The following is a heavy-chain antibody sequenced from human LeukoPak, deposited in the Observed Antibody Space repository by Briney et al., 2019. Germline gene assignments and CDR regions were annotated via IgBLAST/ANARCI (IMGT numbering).Heavy chain of an antibody. CDR2: VQYSGST. CDR3: TRRRGGTSSRDY. J-gene: IGHJ4*02. CDR1: GGSISSGDYS. D-gene: IGHD6-13*01. V-gene: IGHV4-39*01. Sequence: PSETLSLTCTVSGGSISSGDYSWAWIRQPPGQGLEWIGNVQYSGSTYYNPSLKTRVTISLDTSKNPFSLRLSSVTAADTSMYYCTRRRGGTSSRDYWGQGTLVTVSS.